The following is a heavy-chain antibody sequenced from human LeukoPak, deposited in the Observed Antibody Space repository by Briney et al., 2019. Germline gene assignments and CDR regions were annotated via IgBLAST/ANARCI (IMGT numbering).Heavy chain of an antibody. J-gene: IGHJ4*02. CDR1: GFTVSKNY. CDR3: ARGHDHGGAWYYFDC. D-gene: IGHD4-23*01. V-gene: IGHV3-53*01. CDR2: IYSAGST. Sequence: PGGSLRLSCAASGFTVSKNYYMNWVRQAPGKGLEWVSVIYSAGSTYYADSVKGRFTISRDNSKNTVYLQMNSLRAEDTAVYYCARGHDHGGAWYYFDCWGQGTLVTVSS.